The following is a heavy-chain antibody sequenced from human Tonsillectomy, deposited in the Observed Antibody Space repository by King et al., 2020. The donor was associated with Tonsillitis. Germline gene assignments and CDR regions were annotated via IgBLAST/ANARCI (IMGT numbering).Heavy chain of an antibody. CDR2: IYYSGST. Sequence: VQLQESGPGLVKPSETLSLTCTVSGGSISSYYWSWIRQPPGKGLEWIGYIYYSGSTNYNPSLKSRVTISVDTSKNQFSLKLSSVTAADTAVYYCARLGSCSSTSCLTFDSWGQGTLVTVSS. D-gene: IGHD2-2*01. J-gene: IGHJ4*02. V-gene: IGHV4-59*01. CDR3: ARLGSCSSTSCLTFDS. CDR1: GGSISSYY.